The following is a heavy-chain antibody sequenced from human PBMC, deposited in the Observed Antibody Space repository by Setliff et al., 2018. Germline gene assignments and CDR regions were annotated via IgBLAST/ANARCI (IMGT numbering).Heavy chain of an antibody. D-gene: IGHD3-3*01. J-gene: IGHJ4*02. CDR2: VSYFGSG. V-gene: IGHV4-39*07. CDR1: GLSLSSTTYY. CDR3: RFWDGYYKNDY. Sequence: SETLSLTCTVSGLSLSSTTYYWAWVRQPPGKGLEWIGSVSYFGSGYYNPSLRGRVATSLDTSKNQLSLKVNSVTVADAAVYFCRFWDGYYKNDYWGQGTLVTVSS.